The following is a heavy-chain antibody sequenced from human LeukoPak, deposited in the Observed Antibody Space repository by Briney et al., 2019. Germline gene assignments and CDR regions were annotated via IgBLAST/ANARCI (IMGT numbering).Heavy chain of an antibody. CDR3: ARDLAEEDDRDGRDAFNI. D-gene: IGHD1-1*01. J-gene: IGHJ3*02. Sequence: PSVTLSRTCAVSGCSICSSNWWSWVRQPPGKGLGWIREIYHNRSTNYNPSLKSRVTISVDKCKNQISLKLSSVTAEDKAVYYCARDLAEEDDRDGRDAFNIWGQGTMVTVSS. V-gene: IGHV4-4*02. CDR1: GCSICSSNW. CDR2: IYHNRST.